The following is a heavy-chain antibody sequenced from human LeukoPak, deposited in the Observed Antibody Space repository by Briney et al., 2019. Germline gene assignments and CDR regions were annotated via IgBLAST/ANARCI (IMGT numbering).Heavy chain of an antibody. Sequence: ASVKVSCKASGYMFTSYGISWVRQAPGQGLEWMGWISAYNGNTNYAQSFQGRVTMTADESTSTAYMELSSLRSEDTAVYYCATSSRTYSSTDYWGQGTLVTVSS. V-gene: IGHV1-18*01. CDR3: ATSSRTYSSTDY. J-gene: IGHJ4*02. CDR1: GYMFTSYG. D-gene: IGHD6-13*01. CDR2: ISAYNGNT.